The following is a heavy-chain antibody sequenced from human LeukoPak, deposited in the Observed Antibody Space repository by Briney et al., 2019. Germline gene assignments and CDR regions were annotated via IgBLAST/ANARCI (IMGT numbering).Heavy chain of an antibody. Sequence: SVKVSCKASGGTFSSYAISWVRQAPGQGLEWMGGIIPIFGTANYAQKFQGRVTMTTDTSTSTAYMELRSLRSDDTAVYYCARGQLRYFDWFSDYWGQGTLVTVSS. CDR3: ARGQLRYFDWFSDY. V-gene: IGHV1-69*05. J-gene: IGHJ4*02. CDR1: GGTFSSYA. D-gene: IGHD3-9*01. CDR2: IIPIFGTA.